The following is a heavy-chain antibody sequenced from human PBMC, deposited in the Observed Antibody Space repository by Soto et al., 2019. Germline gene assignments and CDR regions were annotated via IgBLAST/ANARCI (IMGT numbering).Heavy chain of an antibody. V-gene: IGHV1-8*01. CDR3: ARGVTAGVDY. CDR2: MQPSSGRT. D-gene: IGHD1-26*01. CDR1: GYSFTSLD. Sequence: QVQLVQSGAEVREPGASVKVSCKASGYSFTSLDINWVRQTTGQGVEWMGWMQPSSGRTGYAQKFQGRGTMTRETSINTAYMELSSLTSDDTAFYYCARGVTAGVDYWGQGTLVTVSS. J-gene: IGHJ4*02.